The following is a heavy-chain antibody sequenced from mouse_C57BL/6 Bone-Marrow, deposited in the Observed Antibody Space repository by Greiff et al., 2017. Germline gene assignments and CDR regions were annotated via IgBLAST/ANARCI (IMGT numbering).Heavy chain of an antibody. CDR3: AREGGSSPLGDY. CDR1: GFTFSSYA. V-gene: IGHV5-4*01. CDR2: ISDGGSYT. J-gene: IGHJ2*01. D-gene: IGHD1-1*01. Sequence: EVQLVESGGGLVKPGGSLKLSCAASGFTFSSYAMSWVRQTPEKRLEWVATISDGGSYTYYPDNVKGRFTISRDNAKNNLYLQMSHLKSEDTAMYYCAREGGSSPLGDYWGQGTTLTVSS.